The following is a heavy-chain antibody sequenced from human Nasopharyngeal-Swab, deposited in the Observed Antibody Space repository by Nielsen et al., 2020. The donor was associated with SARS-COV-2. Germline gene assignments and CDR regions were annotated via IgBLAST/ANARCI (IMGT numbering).Heavy chain of an antibody. CDR3: ARGRVVPAASRYGMDV. Sequence: RQAPGKGLEWIGRIYTSGSTNYNPSLKSRVTISVDTSKNQFSLKLSFVTAADTAVYYCARGRVVPAASRYGMDVWGQGTTVTVSS. V-gene: IGHV4-61*02. D-gene: IGHD2-2*01. J-gene: IGHJ6*02. CDR2: IYTSGST.